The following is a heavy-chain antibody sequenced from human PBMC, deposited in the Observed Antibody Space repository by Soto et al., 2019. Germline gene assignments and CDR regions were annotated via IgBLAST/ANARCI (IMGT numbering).Heavy chain of an antibody. Sequence: EVQLLESGGGLRQPGGSLRLSCVGSGYNFNKYAVSWVRQAPEKGLEWVSAINIGGDNTFYTDSVKGRFTISSDNSKNMLYLERNRLTAEDTDVYYCARRAYYFDGTGCHEFEIWSKG. CDR1: GYNFNKYA. CDR3: ARRAYYFDGTGCHEFEI. J-gene: IGHJ6*03. D-gene: IGHD3-22*01. CDR2: INIGGDNT. V-gene: IGHV3-23*01.